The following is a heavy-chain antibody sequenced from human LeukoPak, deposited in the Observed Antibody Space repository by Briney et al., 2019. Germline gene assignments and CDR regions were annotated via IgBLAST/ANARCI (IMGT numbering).Heavy chain of an antibody. CDR3: ARDVEVVVAASGYYYYYGMDV. J-gene: IGHJ6*02. CDR2: ISSSSSYI. D-gene: IGHD2-15*01. CDR1: GFTFSSYS. V-gene: IGHV3-21*01. Sequence: PGGSLRLSCAASGFTFSSYSMNWVRQAPGKGLEWVSSISSSSSYIYYADSVKGRFTISRDNAKNSLYLQMNSLRAEDTAVYYCARDVEVVVAASGYYYYYGMDVWGQGTTVTVSS.